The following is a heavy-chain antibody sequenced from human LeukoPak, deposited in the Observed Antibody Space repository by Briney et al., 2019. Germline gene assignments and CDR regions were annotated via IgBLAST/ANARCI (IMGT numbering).Heavy chain of an antibody. CDR2: IKQDGSEK. Sequence: GGSLRLSCAASGFTFSSYSMHWVRQAPGKGLEWVANIKQDGSEKYYVDSVKGRFTISRDNAKNSLYLQMNSLRAEDTAVYYCAREGYCTNGVCYTYDYWGQGTLVTVSS. J-gene: IGHJ4*02. CDR3: AREGYCTNGVCYTYDY. V-gene: IGHV3-7*01. CDR1: GFTFSSYS. D-gene: IGHD2-8*01.